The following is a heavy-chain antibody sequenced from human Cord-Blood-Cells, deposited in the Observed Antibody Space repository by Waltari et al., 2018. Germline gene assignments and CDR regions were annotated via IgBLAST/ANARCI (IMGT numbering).Heavy chain of an antibody. V-gene: IGHV3-23*01. CDR3: AKDRVAARFRYYYGMDV. CDR2: ISGSGGST. D-gene: IGHD6-6*01. J-gene: IGHJ6*02. CDR1: GFTFSSYA. Sequence: EVQLLESGGGLVQPGGSLRLSCAASGFTFSSYAMSWVRQAPGKGLEWVSAISGSGGSTDHADPVKGRFTISRATSKNTLYLQMNSLRAEDTAVYYCAKDRVAARFRYYYGMDVWGQGTTVTVSS.